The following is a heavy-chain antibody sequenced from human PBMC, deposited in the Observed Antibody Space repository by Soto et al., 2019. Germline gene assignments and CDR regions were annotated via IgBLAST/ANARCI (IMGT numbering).Heavy chain of an antibody. D-gene: IGHD6-13*01. CDR2: ISNNSAYI. CDR3: TRDASRDSSARGWFDP. J-gene: IGHJ5*02. CDR1: GFTFRSFT. Sequence: PGGSLRLSCAASGFTFRSFTMNWVRQAPGKGLEWVSTISNNSAYIYYTDALRGRFTISRDNAKNSLHPQMNSLRAEDTAVYYCTRDASRDSSARGWFDPWGPGTLVTVSS. V-gene: IGHV3-21*01.